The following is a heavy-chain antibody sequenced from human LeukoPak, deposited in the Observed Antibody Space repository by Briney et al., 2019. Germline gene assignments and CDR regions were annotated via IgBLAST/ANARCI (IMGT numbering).Heavy chain of an antibody. CDR2: IKQDGSEK. CDR1: GFTLSSYW. J-gene: IGHJ4*02. V-gene: IGHV3-7*01. Sequence: PGGTLRLSCAASGFTLSSYWLSWVRQAPGKGLERVARIKQDGSEKHYVDSVKGRFTISRDNDKNSVYLQMNTLRAEDTAVYYCARYIETPRRDLDYWGQGTLVTVSS. D-gene: IGHD4-23*01. CDR3: ARYIETPRRDLDY.